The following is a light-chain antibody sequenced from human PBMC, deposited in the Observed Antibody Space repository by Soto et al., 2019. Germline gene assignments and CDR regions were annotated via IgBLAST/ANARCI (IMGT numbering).Light chain of an antibody. J-gene: IGKJ1*01. V-gene: IGKV3-20*01. CDR1: QSVSSSY. CDR2: GAS. Sequence: EIVLTQSPGTLSLSPGESATLSCRASQSVSSSYLAWYQQKPGQAPRLLIYGASRRATGIPDRFSGNGSGTDFTLTISRLEPEDFAVYYCQQYGSSPWTFGQGTKVEIK. CDR3: QQYGSSPWT.